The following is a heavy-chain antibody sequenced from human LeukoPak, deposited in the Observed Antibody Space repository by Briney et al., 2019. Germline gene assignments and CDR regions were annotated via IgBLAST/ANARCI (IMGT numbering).Heavy chain of an antibody. D-gene: IGHD1-26*01. CDR2: IYHSGST. CDR1: GYSISSGYY. CDR3: ARTRYSGSYYIDY. V-gene: IGHV4-38-2*02. Sequence: PSETLSLTCTVSGYSISSGYYWGWIRQPPGKGLEWIGSIYHSGSTYYNPSLKSRVTISVGTSKNQFSLKLSSVTAADTAVYYCARTRYSGSYYIDYWGQGTLVTVSS. J-gene: IGHJ4*02.